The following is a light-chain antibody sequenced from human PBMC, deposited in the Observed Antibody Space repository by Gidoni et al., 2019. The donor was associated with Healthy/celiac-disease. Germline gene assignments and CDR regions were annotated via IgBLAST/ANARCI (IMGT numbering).Light chain of an antibody. V-gene: IGLV1-44*01. CDR2: SNN. Sequence: QSVLTQPSSASGPPGQRVTISCSGSSSNIGSNTVNWYQQLPGTARKLLIYSNNQRPSGVPDRFSGSKSGTSASLAISGLQSEDEADYYCAAWDDSLNGFWVFGGGTKLTVL. CDR3: AAWDDSLNGFWV. CDR1: SSNIGSNT. J-gene: IGLJ3*02.